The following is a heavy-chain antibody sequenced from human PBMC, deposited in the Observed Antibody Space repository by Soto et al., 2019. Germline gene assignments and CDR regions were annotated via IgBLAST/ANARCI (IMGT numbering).Heavy chain of an antibody. D-gene: IGHD3-22*01. CDR2: ISYDGSNK. J-gene: IGHJ4*02. V-gene: IGHV3-30*18. CDR3: AKDIGYYDSSGYSYYFDF. CDR1: GFTFSSYG. Sequence: QVQLVESGGGVVQPGRSLRLSCAASGFTFSSYGMHWVRQAPGKGLEWVAVISYDGSNKYYADSVKGRFTISRDNSKNTLYLQMNSLRAEDTAVYYCAKDIGYYDSSGYSYYFDFWGQGTLVTVSS.